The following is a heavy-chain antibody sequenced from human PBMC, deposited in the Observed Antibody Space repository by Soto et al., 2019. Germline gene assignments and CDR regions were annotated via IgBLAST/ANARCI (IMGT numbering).Heavy chain of an antibody. J-gene: IGHJ4*02. Sequence: SETLSLTCTVSGGSISGTSYYWGWIRQPPGKGLEWIATIYYSGSTYYNPSLKSRVTISVDTSKNQFSLKLSSVTAADTAVYYCAREEDDSSGLDYWGQGTLVTVSS. CDR2: IYYSGST. CDR3: AREEDDSSGLDY. CDR1: GGSISGTSYY. V-gene: IGHV4-39*07. D-gene: IGHD3-22*01.